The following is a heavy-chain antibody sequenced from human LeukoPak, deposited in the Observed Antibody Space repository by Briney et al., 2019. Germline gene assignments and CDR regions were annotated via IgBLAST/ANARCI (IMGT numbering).Heavy chain of an antibody. J-gene: IGHJ4*02. CDR1: GFTFSSYG. CDR3: ARGGATSRDGYNKHFDY. V-gene: IGHV3-33*08. CDR2: IWYDGSNK. D-gene: IGHD5-24*01. Sequence: PGGSLRLSCAASGFTFSSYGMHWVRQAPGKGLEWVSTIWYDGSNKYYADSVKGRFTISRDNSKNTLYLQMNSLRAEDTAVYYCARGGATSRDGYNKHFDYWGLGTLVTVSS.